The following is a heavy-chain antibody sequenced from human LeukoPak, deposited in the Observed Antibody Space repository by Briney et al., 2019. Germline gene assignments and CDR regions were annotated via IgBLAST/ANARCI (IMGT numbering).Heavy chain of an antibody. CDR3: ARSLLLTCYILDY. V-gene: IGHV3-7*01. D-gene: IGHD3-9*01. CDR2: IKQDGSEK. CDR1: GFTFSSYW. Sequence: GGSLRLSCAASGFTFSSYWMSWVRQAPGKGLEWVANIKQDGSEKYYVDSVKGRFTISRDNAKNSLYLQMNSLRAEDTAVYYCARSLLLTCYILDYWGQGTLVTVSS. J-gene: IGHJ4*02.